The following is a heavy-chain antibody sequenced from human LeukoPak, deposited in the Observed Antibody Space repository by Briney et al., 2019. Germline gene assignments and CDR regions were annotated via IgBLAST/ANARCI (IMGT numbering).Heavy chain of an antibody. CDR3: ARESQYCTNGVCHYYYYYYMDV. CDR1: GYTFTGYY. Sequence: ASVKVSCKASGYTFTGYYMHWVRQAPGQGLEWMGWINPNSGGTNYAQKFQGRVTMTRDTFISTAYMELSRLRSDDTAVYYCARESQYCTNGVCHYYYYYYMDVWGKGTTVTVSS. J-gene: IGHJ6*03. V-gene: IGHV1-2*02. CDR2: INPNSGGT. D-gene: IGHD2-8*01.